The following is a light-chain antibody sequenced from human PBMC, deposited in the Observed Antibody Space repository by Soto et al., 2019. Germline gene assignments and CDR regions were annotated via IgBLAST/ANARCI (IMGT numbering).Light chain of an antibody. CDR3: QQYKSWTSIT. Sequence: EILLTQSPATLSVSPGERATLSCRSSQSVNRNLGWYQQKPGQAPRLLIFAASTRAPGIPARFSGSGSGTEFTLTISGLQSEEFAVYYCQQYKSWTSITFGQGTRLEVK. V-gene: IGKV3-15*01. CDR1: QSVNRN. CDR2: AAS. J-gene: IGKJ5*01.